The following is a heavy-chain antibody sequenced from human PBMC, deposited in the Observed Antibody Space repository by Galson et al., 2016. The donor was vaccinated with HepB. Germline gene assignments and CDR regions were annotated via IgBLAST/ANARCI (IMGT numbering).Heavy chain of an antibody. Sequence: SLRLSCAASGFTFSGFWMSWIRQAPGKGLERVANIKHEGSEKYYVDAERGRFTISRDNAKDSLYLQMDSLRVEDTALYYCARDRYCDSIGCYYFDYWGKGTLVTVSS. CDR1: GFTFSGFW. D-gene: IGHD2-2*01. V-gene: IGHV3-7*01. CDR3: ARDRYCDSIGCYYFDY. J-gene: IGHJ4*02. CDR2: IKHEGSEK.